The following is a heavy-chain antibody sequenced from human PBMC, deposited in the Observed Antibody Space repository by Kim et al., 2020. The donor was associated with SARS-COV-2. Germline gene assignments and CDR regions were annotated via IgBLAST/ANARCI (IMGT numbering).Heavy chain of an antibody. CDR3: ARGGEYYYDSSGSYAFDI. CDR1: GGTFSSYA. CDR2: IIPILGIA. V-gene: IGHV1-69*04. Sequence: SVKVSCKASGGTFSSYAISWVRQAPGQGLEWMGRIIPILGIANYAQKFQGRVTITADKSTSTAYMELSSLRSEDTAVYYCARGGEYYYDSSGSYAFDIWGQGTMVTVSS. D-gene: IGHD3-22*01. J-gene: IGHJ3*02.